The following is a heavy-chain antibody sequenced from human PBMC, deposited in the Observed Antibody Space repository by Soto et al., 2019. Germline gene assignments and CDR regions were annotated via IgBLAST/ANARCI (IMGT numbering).Heavy chain of an antibody. CDR3: ARPAEDYGSSGYSRLLNYYFEY. V-gene: IGHV3-33*01. J-gene: IGHJ4*02. D-gene: IGHD3-22*01. Sequence: QVQLVESGGGVVQPGRSLRLSCAASGFTFSSYGMHWVRQAPGKGLEWVAVIWYDGSNKYYADSVKGRFTISRDNSENTLYLQMNSLRAEDTAVYYCARPAEDYGSSGYSRLLNYYFEYWGQGTLVTVSS. CDR2: IWYDGSNK. CDR1: GFTFSSYG.